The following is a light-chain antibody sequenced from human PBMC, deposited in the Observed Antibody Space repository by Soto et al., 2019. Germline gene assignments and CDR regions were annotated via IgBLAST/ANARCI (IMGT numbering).Light chain of an antibody. CDR2: GAS. V-gene: IGKV3D-15*01. CDR1: QSVSNN. Sequence: EIVMTQSPATLSVSPGERATLSCRASQSVSNNLAWYQQKPGQAPRLLIYGASTRATGIPARFSGSGSGTEFTLSISSLQSEDFAVYYCQQYNNWPPLTFGGGPRWRSN. CDR3: QQYNNWPPLT. J-gene: IGKJ4*01.